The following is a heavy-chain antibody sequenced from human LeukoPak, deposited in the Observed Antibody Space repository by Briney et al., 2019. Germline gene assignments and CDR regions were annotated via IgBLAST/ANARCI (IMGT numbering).Heavy chain of an antibody. J-gene: IGHJ4*02. CDR2: IYSGGST. CDR1: GFTVSSNY. CDR3: TSLYGGTWYAY. D-gene: IGHD6-13*01. V-gene: IGHV3-53*01. Sequence: GGSLRLSCAASGFTVSSNYMSWVRQAPGKGLEWVSVIYSGGSTYYADSVKGRFTISRDNSKNTLYLQMNSLRAEDTAMYYCTSLYGGTWYAYWGQGTLVTVSS.